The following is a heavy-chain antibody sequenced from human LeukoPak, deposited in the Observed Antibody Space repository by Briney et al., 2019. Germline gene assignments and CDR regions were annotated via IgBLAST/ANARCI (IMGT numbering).Heavy chain of an antibody. CDR3: ASGLYYDILTGYYKDYYYYMDV. Sequence: SVKVSCKASGGTFSSYAISWVRQAPGQGLEWMGGIFPIFGTANYAQKFQGRVTITTGESTGTAYMELSSLRSEGTAVYYCASGLYYDILTGYYKDYYYYMDVWGKGTTVTVPS. D-gene: IGHD3-9*01. V-gene: IGHV1-69*05. CDR2: IFPIFGTA. J-gene: IGHJ6*03. CDR1: GGTFSSYA.